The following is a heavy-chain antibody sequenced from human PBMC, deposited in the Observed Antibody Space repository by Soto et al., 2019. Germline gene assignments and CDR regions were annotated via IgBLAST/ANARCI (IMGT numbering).Heavy chain of an antibody. CDR3: ARSIVVVTALDY. CDR2: INAGNGNT. J-gene: IGHJ4*02. D-gene: IGHD2-21*02. Sequence: ASVKVSCEACGYSFTSYAMHWVRQAPGQRLEWVGWINAGNGNTKYSQKFQGRVTITRDTSASTAYMELSSLRSEDTAVYYCARSIVVVTALDYWGRGTLVTVSS. CDR1: GYSFTSYA. V-gene: IGHV1-3*01.